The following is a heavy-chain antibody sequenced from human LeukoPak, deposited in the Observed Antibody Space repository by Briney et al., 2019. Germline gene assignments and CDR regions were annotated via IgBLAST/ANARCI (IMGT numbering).Heavy chain of an antibody. CDR2: IKSKTAGGTT. V-gene: IGHV3-15*01. CDR1: GFSFNSFG. D-gene: IGHD4-17*01. J-gene: IGHJ4*02. Sequence: GGSLRLSCAASGFSFNSFGMNWVRQAPGKGLEWVGRIKSKTAGGTTDYPAPVKGRFTISRDDSKNMLYLQMNSLKTEDTAVYYCTTDSGDYGDYVRKWGQGTLVTVSS. CDR3: TTDSGDYGDYVRK.